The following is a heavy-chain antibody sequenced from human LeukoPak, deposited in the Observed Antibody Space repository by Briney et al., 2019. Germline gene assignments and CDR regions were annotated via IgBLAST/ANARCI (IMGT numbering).Heavy chain of an antibody. J-gene: IGHJ3*02. D-gene: IGHD5-24*01. CDR3: AMGGLEMATIEGAFDI. CDR1: GFTFDDYA. CDR2: ISWNSGSI. Sequence: GGSLRLSCAASGFTFDDYAMHWVRQAPGKGLEWVSGISWNSGSIGYADSVKGRFTISRDNAKNSLYLQMNSLRAEDTALYYCAMGGLEMATIEGAFDIWGQGTMVTVSS. V-gene: IGHV3-9*01.